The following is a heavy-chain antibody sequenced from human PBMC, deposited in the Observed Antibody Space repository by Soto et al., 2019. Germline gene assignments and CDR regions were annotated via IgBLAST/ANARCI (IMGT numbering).Heavy chain of an antibody. V-gene: IGHV4-34*01. CDR2: INHSGST. CDR3: ARGDKMTTVTTGLRTPWPY. D-gene: IGHD4-17*01. Sequence: QVQLQQWGAGLLKPSETLSLTCAVYGGSFSGYYWSWIRQPPGKGLEWIGEINHSGSTNYNPSLKRRVTISVDTSKNQFSLKLSSVTAADTAVYYCARGDKMTTVTTGLRTPWPYWGQGTLVTVSS. J-gene: IGHJ4*02. CDR1: GGSFSGYY.